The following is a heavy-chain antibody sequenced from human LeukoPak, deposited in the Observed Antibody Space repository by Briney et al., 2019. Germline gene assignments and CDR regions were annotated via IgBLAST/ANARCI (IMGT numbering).Heavy chain of an antibody. CDR1: GSTFSSYA. Sequence: GASVKVSCKASGSTFSSYAISWVRQAPGQGLEWMGRIIPILGIANYAQKFQGRVTITADKSTSTAYMELSSLRSEDTAVYYCARMGELSLSHYDYWGQGTLVTVSS. CDR2: IIPILGIA. J-gene: IGHJ4*02. V-gene: IGHV1-69*04. D-gene: IGHD3-16*02. CDR3: ARMGELSLSHYDY.